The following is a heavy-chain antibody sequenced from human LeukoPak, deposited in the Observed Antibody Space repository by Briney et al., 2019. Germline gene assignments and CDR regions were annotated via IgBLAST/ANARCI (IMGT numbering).Heavy chain of an antibody. CDR2: VTYDGSNK. J-gene: IGHJ4*02. CDR3: AKDEAGFVVVTAIQTTYFDY. D-gene: IGHD2-21*02. CDR1: GFTFSRYG. Sequence: GGSLRLSCAASGFTFSRYGLHWVRQAPGKGLEWVAVVTYDGSNKYYADSVKGRFTISRDNSKNTLYLQMDSLRAEDTAVYYCAKDEAGFVVVTAIQTTYFDYWGQGTLVTVSS. V-gene: IGHV3-30*18.